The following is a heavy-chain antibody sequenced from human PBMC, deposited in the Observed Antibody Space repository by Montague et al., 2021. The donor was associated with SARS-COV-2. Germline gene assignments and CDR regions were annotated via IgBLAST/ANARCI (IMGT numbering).Heavy chain of an antibody. D-gene: IGHD6-13*01. J-gene: IGHJ6*02. CDR2: IYYSGST. V-gene: IGHV4-39*07. CDR3: ARVGRQQLVLLSGMDV. Sequence: IYYSGSTYYNPSLKSRVTISVDTSKNQFSLKLSSVTAADTAVYYCARVGRQQLVLLSGMDVWGQGTTVTGSS.